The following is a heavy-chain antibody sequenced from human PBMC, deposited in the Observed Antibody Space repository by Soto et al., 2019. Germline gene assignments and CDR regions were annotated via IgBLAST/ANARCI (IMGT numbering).Heavy chain of an antibody. CDR3: ARETCSYYGISAGGYY. D-gene: IGHD3-16*01. Sequence: SQNLSLTCAISGDSVSRNRAAWNWIGPSPSRGIEWLGRTYYRSKRYNDYAGSVKSRITINPDASKNHFSQQLNSVTHEDTAVYYCARETCSYYGISAGGYYWGKGTLVTVSS. V-gene: IGHV6-1*01. J-gene: IGHJ4*02. CDR2: TYYRSKRYN. CDR1: GDSVSRNRAA.